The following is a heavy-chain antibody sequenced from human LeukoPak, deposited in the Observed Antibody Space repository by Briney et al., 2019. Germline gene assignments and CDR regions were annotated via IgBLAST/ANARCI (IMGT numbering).Heavy chain of an antibody. CDR3: ARYRGHYVSLPSPFDY. Sequence: GESLKISCKGSGYRFTDYWIGWVRQVPGKGLEWMGIISPDDSDTTDSPSYSPSFQGQVTISTDKSISTAYLQWSSLKASDTAMYYCARYRGHYVSLPSPFDYWGQGTLVTVSS. D-gene: IGHD4-17*01. J-gene: IGHJ4*02. CDR1: GYRFTDYW. V-gene: IGHV5-51*01. CDR2: ISPDDSDT.